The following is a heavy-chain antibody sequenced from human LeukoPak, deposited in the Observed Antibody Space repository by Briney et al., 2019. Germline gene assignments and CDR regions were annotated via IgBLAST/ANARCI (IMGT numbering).Heavy chain of an antibody. D-gene: IGHD2-21*02. CDR2: ISYDGSNK. J-gene: IGHJ4*02. CDR1: GFTFSSYG. Sequence: GGSLRLSCAASGFTFSSYGMHWVRQAPGKGLEWVAVISYDGSNKYYADSVKGRFTISRDNSKNTLYLQMNTLIADDTAVYYCAKGVKQIVVVTAQRYLDYWGQGTLVTVSS. CDR3: AKGVKQIVVVTAQRYLDY. V-gene: IGHV3-30*18.